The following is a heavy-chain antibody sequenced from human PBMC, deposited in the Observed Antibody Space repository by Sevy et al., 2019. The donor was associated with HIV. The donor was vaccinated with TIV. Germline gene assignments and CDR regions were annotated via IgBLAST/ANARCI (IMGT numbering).Heavy chain of an antibody. V-gene: IGHV1-69*06. Sequence: ASVKVSCKASGGTFSSYAISWVRQAPGQGLEWMGGIIPIFGTANYAQKFQGRVTITADKSTSTAYMELSSLRSEDTAVYYCAREGLRFLDWPAVDYYYYYMDVWGKGTTVTVSS. D-gene: IGHD3-3*01. J-gene: IGHJ6*03. CDR1: GGTFSSYA. CDR3: AREGLRFLDWPAVDYYYYYMDV. CDR2: IIPIFGTA.